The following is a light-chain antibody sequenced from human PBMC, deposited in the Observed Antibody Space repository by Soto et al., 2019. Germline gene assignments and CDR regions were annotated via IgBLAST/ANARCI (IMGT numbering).Light chain of an antibody. J-gene: IGKJ1*01. Sequence: EIVFTPSPGTLSFSPGERATLSCRAIQSVSSSYLAWYQQKPGQAPRLLIYGASSRATGIPDRFSGSGSGTDFTLTISRLEPEDFAVYYCQQYGSSLPLTFGQGTKVDIK. CDR1: QSVSSSY. CDR2: GAS. CDR3: QQYGSSLPLT. V-gene: IGKV3-20*01.